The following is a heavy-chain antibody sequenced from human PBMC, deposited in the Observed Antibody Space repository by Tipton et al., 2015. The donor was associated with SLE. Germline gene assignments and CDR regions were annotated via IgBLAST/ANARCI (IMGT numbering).Heavy chain of an antibody. J-gene: IGHJ4*02. CDR2: ISGSGDRT. CDR3: ARDPKLRSLESVGGYFDY. V-gene: IGHV3-23*01. Sequence: SLRLSCTASGSTFGIYAMTWVRQAPGKGLEWVSIISGSGDRTFYADSVKGRFTISRDNSKNTLYLQLNSLRAEDTAIYYCARDPKLRSLESVGGYFDYWGQGTLVTVSS. CDR1: GSTFGIYA. D-gene: IGHD3-3*01.